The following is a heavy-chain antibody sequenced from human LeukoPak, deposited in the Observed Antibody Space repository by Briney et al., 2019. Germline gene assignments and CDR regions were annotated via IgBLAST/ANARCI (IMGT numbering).Heavy chain of an antibody. CDR1: GGSISSGGYS. Sequence: MPSETLSLTCTVSGGSISSGGYSWSWIRQPPGKGLEWIGYIYHSGSTYYNPSLKSRVTISVDRSKNQFSLKLSSVTAAGTPVYYCARVLAAAGTVGFWFDPWGQGTLVTVSS. D-gene: IGHD6-13*01. CDR3: ARVLAAAGTVGFWFDP. V-gene: IGHV4-30-2*01. CDR2: IYHSGST. J-gene: IGHJ5*02.